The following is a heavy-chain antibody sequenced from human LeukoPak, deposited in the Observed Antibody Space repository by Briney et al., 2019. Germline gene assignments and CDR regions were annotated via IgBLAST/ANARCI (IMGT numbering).Heavy chain of an antibody. CDR2: IWYDGSNK. CDR3: ARDRRVGATWSVGAFDI. Sequence: GGSLRLSCAASGFTFSSYGMHWVRQAPGKGLEWVAVIWYDGSNKYYADSLKGRFTISRDNAKNSLSLQMNSLRAEDTAIYYCARDRRVGATWSVGAFDIWGQGTTVTVSS. CDR1: GFTFSSYG. J-gene: IGHJ3*02. V-gene: IGHV3-33*01. D-gene: IGHD1-26*01.